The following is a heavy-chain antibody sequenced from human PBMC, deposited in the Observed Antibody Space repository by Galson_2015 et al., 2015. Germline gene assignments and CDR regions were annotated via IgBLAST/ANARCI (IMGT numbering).Heavy chain of an antibody. CDR2: ISYDGGNN. D-gene: IGHD5-12*01. J-gene: IGHJ4*02. CDR3: ARGQRSGYGGYDFYY. V-gene: IGHV3-30-3*01. Sequence: SLRLSCAASGFTFSGYSMYWVRQAPGKGLEWVAAISYDGGNNYDADSVKGRFTISRDNSKNTLYLQMNSLRPEDTAVYFCARGQRSGYGGYDFYYWGQGTLVIVSS. CDR1: GFTFSGYS.